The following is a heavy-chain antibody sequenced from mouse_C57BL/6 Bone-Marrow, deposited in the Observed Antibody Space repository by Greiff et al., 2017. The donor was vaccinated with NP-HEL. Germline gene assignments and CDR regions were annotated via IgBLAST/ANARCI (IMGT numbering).Heavy chain of an antibody. CDR1: GYTFTSYW. J-gene: IGHJ3*01. V-gene: IGHV1-64*01. CDR2: IHPNSGST. CDR3: ARWAYGYDGAY. D-gene: IGHD2-2*01. Sequence: QVQLKQSGAELVKPGASVKLSCKASGYTFTSYWMHWVKQRPGQGLEWIGMIHPNSGSTNYNEKFKSKATLTVDKSSSTAYMQLSSLTSEDSAVYYCARWAYGYDGAYWGQGTLVTVSA.